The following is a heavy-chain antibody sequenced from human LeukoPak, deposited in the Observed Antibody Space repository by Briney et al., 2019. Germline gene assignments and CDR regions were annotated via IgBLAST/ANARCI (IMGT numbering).Heavy chain of an antibody. CDR3: ATPGYDILTGYLL. CDR2: IYYSGST. J-gene: IGHJ4*02. Sequence: SETLSLTCTVSGGSISSYYWSWIRQPPGKGLEWIGYIYYSGSTNYNPSLKSRVTISVDTSKNQFSLKLSSVTAADTAVYYCATPGYDILTGYLLWGQGTLVTVSS. V-gene: IGHV4-59*01. CDR1: GGSISSYY. D-gene: IGHD3-9*01.